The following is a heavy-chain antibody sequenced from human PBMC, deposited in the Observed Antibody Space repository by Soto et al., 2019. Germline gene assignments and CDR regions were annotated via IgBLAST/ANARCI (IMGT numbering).Heavy chain of an antibody. CDR1: GGTFSSYA. CDR3: ARTDSSGYSYYYYYGMDV. J-gene: IGHJ6*02. D-gene: IGHD3-22*01. CDR2: IIPIFGTA. Sequence: SVNVYCKASGGTFSSYAISWVRQAPGQGLEWMGGIIPIFGTANYAQKFQGRVTITADESTSTAYMELSSLRSEDTAVYYCARTDSSGYSYYYYYGMDVWGQGTTVTVSS. V-gene: IGHV1-69*13.